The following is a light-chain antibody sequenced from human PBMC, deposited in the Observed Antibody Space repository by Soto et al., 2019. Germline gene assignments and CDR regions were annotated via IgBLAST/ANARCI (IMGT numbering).Light chain of an antibody. CDR3: QQYNSYSKT. CDR1: QSISSW. Sequence: DIQMPQSPPTMTASVGDRVTITCRASQSISSWLAWYQQKPGKAPKLLIYKASSLESGVPSRFSGSGSGTEFTLTICSLQPDDLATYYCQQYNSYSKTFGQGTK. CDR2: KAS. J-gene: IGKJ1*01. V-gene: IGKV1-5*03.